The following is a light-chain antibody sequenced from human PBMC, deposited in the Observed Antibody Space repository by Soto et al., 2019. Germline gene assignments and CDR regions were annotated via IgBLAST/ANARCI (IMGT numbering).Light chain of an antibody. J-gene: IGKJ4*01. CDR1: QNIGNN. CDR3: QQRSNWPRST. Sequence: VMPQSPATLSLSPGASATLSCRASQNIGNNLAWYQQKPGQAPRLLIYAIYNRATGIPARFSGSGYGTDFTPTISSLEAEDFAVYYCQQRSNWPRSTFGGGTKVEI. CDR2: AIY. V-gene: IGKV3-11*01.